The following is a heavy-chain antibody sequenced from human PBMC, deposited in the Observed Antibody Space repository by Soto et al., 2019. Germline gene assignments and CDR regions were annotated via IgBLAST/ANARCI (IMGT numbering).Heavy chain of an antibody. J-gene: IGHJ4*02. CDR2: IYYTGST. CDR3: ARATYLYYGSGTYLYYFDY. D-gene: IGHD3-10*01. V-gene: IGHV4-59*01. Sequence: SETLSLTCTVSGGSISTYYWTWIRQPPGKGLEWIGYIYYTGSTNYNPSLKSRVTISVDTSKNQFSLKLSPVTAADTAVYYCARATYLYYGSGTYLYYFDYWGQGTPVTVSS. CDR1: GGSISTYY.